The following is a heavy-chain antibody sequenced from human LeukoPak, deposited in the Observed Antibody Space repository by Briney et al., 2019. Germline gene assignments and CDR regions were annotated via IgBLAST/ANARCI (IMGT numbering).Heavy chain of an antibody. CDR2: ISYDGSNK. CDR1: GFTFSSYG. J-gene: IGHJ4*02. D-gene: IGHD2-15*01. V-gene: IGHV3-30*18. Sequence: GGSLRLSCAASGFTFSSYGMHWVRQAPGKGLEWMAVISYDGSNKYYADSVKGRFTISRDNSKNTLYLQMNSLRAEDTAVYYCAKAPQYCSGGSCYSGGYYFDYWGQGTLVTVSS. CDR3: AKAPQYCSGGSCYSGGYYFDY.